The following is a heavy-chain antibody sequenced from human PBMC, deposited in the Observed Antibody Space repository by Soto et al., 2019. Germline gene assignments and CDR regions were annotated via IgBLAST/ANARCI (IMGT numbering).Heavy chain of an antibody. J-gene: IGHJ3*02. CDR2: INPSGGST. Sequence: QVQLVQSGAEVKKPGASVKVSCKASGYTFTSYYMHWVRQAPGQGLKWMGIINPSGGSTSYAQKFQGRVTMTRDTSTSTVYMELSSLRSEDTAVYYCASVSFRDGTGDAFDIWGQGTMVTVSS. CDR3: ASVSFRDGTGDAFDI. D-gene: IGHD2-21*02. CDR1: GYTFTSYY. V-gene: IGHV1-46*01.